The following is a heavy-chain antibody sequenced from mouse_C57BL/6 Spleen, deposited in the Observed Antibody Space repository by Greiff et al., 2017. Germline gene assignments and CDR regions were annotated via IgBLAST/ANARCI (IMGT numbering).Heavy chain of an antibody. CDR1: GYTFTNYW. D-gene: IGHD1-1*01. V-gene: IGHV1-63*01. CDR3: ARLNYGSSYRYFDY. J-gene: IGHJ2*01. CDR2: IYPGGGYT. Sequence: QVQLQQSGAELVRPGTSVKMSCKASGYTFTNYWIGWAKQRPGHGLEWIGDIYPGGGYTNYNEKFKGKATLTADKSSSTAYMQFSSLTSEDSAIYYCARLNYGSSYRYFDYGGQGTTLTVSS.